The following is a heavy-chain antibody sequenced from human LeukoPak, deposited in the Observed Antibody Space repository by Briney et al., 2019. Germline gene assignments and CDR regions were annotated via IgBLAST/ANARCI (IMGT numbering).Heavy chain of an antibody. CDR3: ARDGAGSTYYYYMDV. J-gene: IGHJ6*03. D-gene: IGHD1-1*01. CDR1: GYTFTSHG. Sequence: ASVKVSCKASGYTFTSHGISWVRQAPGQGLEWMGWISAYNGNTNYAQKLQGRVTMTTDTSTSTAYMELRSLRSDDTAVYYCARDGAGSTYYYYMDVWGKGTTVTVSS. CDR2: ISAYNGNT. V-gene: IGHV1-18*01.